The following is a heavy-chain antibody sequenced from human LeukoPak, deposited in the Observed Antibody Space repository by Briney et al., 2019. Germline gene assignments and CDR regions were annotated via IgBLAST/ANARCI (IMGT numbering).Heavy chain of an antibody. CDR2: IIPMLGTV. V-gene: IGHV1-69*04. CDR3: ARDGTCSSTSCLRGDYYYMDV. J-gene: IGHJ6*03. D-gene: IGHD2-2*01. Sequence: GASVKVSCKASGATFSSYAINWVRRAPGQGLEWMGRIIPMLGTVNYAQKFQGRVTIIADKFTSTAYMEVSSLRSDDTAVYYCARDGTCSSTSCLRGDYYYMDVWGKGTTVTVSS. CDR1: GATFSSYA.